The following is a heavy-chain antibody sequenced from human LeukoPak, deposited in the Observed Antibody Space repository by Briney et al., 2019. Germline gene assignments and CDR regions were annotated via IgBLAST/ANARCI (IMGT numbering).Heavy chain of an antibody. V-gene: IGHV4-59*02. CDR1: GGSVSGYY. CDR3: ARHHAQGVLMVYAMKPLGYFDY. CDR2: IYYSGST. J-gene: IGHJ4*02. D-gene: IGHD2-8*01. Sequence: PSETLSLTCTVSGGSVSGYYWNWIRQPPGKGLEWLGYIYYSGSTNYNPSLKSRVAISADTSENQLSLKLSAVTAADTAVYYCARHHAQGVLMVYAMKPLGYFDYWGQGTLVTVSS.